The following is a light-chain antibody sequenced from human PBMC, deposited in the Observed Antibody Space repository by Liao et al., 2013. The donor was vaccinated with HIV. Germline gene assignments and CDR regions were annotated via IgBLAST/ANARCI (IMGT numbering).Light chain of an antibody. Sequence: SYELTQPPSVSVAPGKTARITCGGNNIGSQSVHWYQQKPGQAPVLVIYNDSGRPSGIPERFSGSNSGNTATLTISGTQPMDEADYYCQAWDNSTYVVFGGGTKLTVL. V-gene: IGLV3-21*01. CDR1: NIGSQS. CDR2: NDS. J-gene: IGLJ2*01. CDR3: QAWDNSTYVV.